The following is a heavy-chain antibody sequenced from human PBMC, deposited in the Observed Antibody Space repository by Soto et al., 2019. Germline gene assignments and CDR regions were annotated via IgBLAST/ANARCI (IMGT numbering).Heavy chain of an antibody. CDR2: ISSSSSTI. CDR1: GLTFSSYS. J-gene: IGHJ4*02. V-gene: IGHV3-48*01. D-gene: IGHD6-19*01. CDR3: ARELGSGWYAGGIDY. Sequence: EVQLVESGGGLVQPGGSLRLSCAASGLTFSSYSMNWVRQAPGKGLEWVSYISSSSSTIYYADSVKGRFTITRDNAKNSLHLQMNSLRAEDTAVYYCARELGSGWYAGGIDYWGQGTLVTVSS.